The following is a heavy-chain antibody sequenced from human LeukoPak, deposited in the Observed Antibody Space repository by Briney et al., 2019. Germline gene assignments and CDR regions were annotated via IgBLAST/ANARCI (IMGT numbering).Heavy chain of an antibody. V-gene: IGHV3-30*02. J-gene: IGHJ4*02. CDR2: IRYDGSNK. CDR3: AKDYGSGSYFDY. Sequence: GGSLRLSCAASGFTFSSYGMHWVRQAPGKGLEWVAFIRYDGSNKYYADSVKGRFTISRDNSKNTLYLQVNSLRAEDTAVYYCAKDYGSGSYFDYWGQGTLVTVSS. CDR1: GFTFSSYG. D-gene: IGHD3-10*01.